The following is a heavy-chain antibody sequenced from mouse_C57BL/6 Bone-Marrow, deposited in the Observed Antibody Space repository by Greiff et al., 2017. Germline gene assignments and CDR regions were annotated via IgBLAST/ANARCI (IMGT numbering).Heavy chain of an antibody. V-gene: IGHV1-80*01. CDR2: IYPGDGDT. D-gene: IGHD1-1*01. CDR3: ARYYYGSNWYFDV. CDR1: GYAFSSYW. J-gene: IGHJ1*03. Sequence: VQLQQSGAELVKPGASVKISCKASGYAFSSYWMNWVKQRPGKGLEWIGQIYPGDGDTNYNGKFKGKATLTADKSSSTAYMQLSSRTSEDSAVYFCARYYYGSNWYFDVWGTGTTVTVSS.